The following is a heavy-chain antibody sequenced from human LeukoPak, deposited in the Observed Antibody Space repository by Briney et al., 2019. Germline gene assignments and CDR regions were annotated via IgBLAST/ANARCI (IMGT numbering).Heavy chain of an antibody. D-gene: IGHD3-16*02. CDR2: ISSSGSTI. Sequence: GGSLGLSCAASGFTFSDYYMSWIRQAPGKGLEWVSYISSSGSTIYYADSVKGRFTISRDNAKNSLYLQMNSLRAEDTAVYYCARDGVYDYVWGSYRLPANWFDPWGQGTLVTVSS. CDR1: GFTFSDYY. CDR3: ARDGVYDYVWGSYRLPANWFDP. V-gene: IGHV3-11*01. J-gene: IGHJ5*02.